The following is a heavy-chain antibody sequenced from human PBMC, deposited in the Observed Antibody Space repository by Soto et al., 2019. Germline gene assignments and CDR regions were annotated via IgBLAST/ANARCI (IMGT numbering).Heavy chain of an antibody. CDR1: GYTFTSYG. J-gene: IGHJ3*02. V-gene: IGHV1-18*01. D-gene: IGHD3-10*01. CDR2: SSAYNGNT. Sequence: QVQLVQSGAEVKKPGASVKVSCKASGYTFTSYGISWVRQAPGQGLEWMGWSSAYNGNTNYAQKLQGRVTMTTDTSTSTAYMELRGLRSDDTTVYYCARDLSPYGSGSYTIDAFDIWGQGTMVTVSS. CDR3: ARDLSPYGSGSYTIDAFDI.